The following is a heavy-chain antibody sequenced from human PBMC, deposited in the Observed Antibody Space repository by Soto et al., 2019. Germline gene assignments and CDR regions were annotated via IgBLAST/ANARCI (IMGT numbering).Heavy chain of an antibody. V-gene: IGHV3-30*18. J-gene: IGHJ4*02. Sequence: QVQLVESGGGVVQPGRSLRLSCAVSGFTFSSSGMHWVRQAPGKGLEWVAIISYDGSDKYYADSVEGRFTISRDNSKNTLFLQMNILRPEDTAVYYCAKDNPTIAYWGQGTLVTVSS. D-gene: IGHD1-1*01. CDR2: ISYDGSDK. CDR3: AKDNPTIAY. CDR1: GFTFSSSG.